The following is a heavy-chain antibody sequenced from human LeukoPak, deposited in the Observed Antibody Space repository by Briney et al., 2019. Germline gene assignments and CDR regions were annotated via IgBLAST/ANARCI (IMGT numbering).Heavy chain of an antibody. CDR1: GFTFSSYG. Sequence: GGSLRLSCAASGFTFSSYGMHWVRQAPGKGLEWVAVISYDGSNKYYADSVKGRFTISRDNSKNTLYLQMNSLRAEDTAVYYCAKDSGSSLRYFDYWGQGTLVTVSS. D-gene: IGHD1-26*01. CDR2: ISYDGSNK. V-gene: IGHV3-30*18. J-gene: IGHJ4*02. CDR3: AKDSGSSLRYFDY.